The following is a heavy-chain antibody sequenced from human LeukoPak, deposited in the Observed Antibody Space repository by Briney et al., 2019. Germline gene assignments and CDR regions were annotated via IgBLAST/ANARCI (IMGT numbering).Heavy chain of an antibody. V-gene: IGHV3-21*01. CDR1: GFTFSSYS. CDR2: ISSSSSYI. D-gene: IGHD6-19*01. CDR3: ATISSGWLFDY. Sequence: GGSLRLSCAASGFTFSSYSMNWVRQAPGKGLEWVSSISSSSSYIYYADPVKGRFTISRDNAKNSLYLQMNSLRAEDTAVYYCATISSGWLFDYWGQGTLVTVSS. J-gene: IGHJ4*02.